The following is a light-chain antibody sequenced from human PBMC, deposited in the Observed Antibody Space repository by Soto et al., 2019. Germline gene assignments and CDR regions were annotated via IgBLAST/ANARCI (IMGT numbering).Light chain of an antibody. CDR2: GAS. CDR3: QQYNNWPPVT. CDR1: QSVSSN. J-gene: IGKJ3*01. V-gene: IGKV3-15*01. Sequence: EIVMTQSPATLPVSPGERATLSCRASQSVSSNLAWYQQKPGQAPRLLIYGASTRATDIPARFSGSGSGTEFTLTISSLQSEDFAVYYCQQYNNWPPVTFGPGTKVDIK.